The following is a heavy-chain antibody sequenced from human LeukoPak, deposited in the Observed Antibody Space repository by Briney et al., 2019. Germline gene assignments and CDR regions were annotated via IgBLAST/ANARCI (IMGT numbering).Heavy chain of an antibody. Sequence: GGSLRLSCAASGFTVSSNYMSWVRQAPGKGLEWVSVIYSGGSTYYADSVKGRFTISRDNSKNTLYLQMNSLRAEDTALYYCARVGDYYDSEGLDYWGQGTLVTVSS. V-gene: IGHV3-53*01. CDR3: ARVGDYYDSEGLDY. CDR1: GFTVSSNY. D-gene: IGHD3-22*01. J-gene: IGHJ4*02. CDR2: IYSGGST.